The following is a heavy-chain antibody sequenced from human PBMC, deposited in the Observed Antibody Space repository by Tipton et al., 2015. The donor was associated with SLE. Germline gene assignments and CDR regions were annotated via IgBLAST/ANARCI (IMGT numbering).Heavy chain of an antibody. Sequence: TLSLTCTVSGGSISSGDYYWSWIRQPPGKGLEWIGYIYYSGSTYYNPSLKSRVTISVDTSKNQFSLKLSSVTAADTAVYYCARGQTGTGGVDYWGQGTLVTVSS. CDR1: GGSISSGDYY. D-gene: IGHD1-14*01. V-gene: IGHV4-30-4*01. J-gene: IGHJ4*02. CDR2: IYYSGST. CDR3: ARGQTGTGGVDY.